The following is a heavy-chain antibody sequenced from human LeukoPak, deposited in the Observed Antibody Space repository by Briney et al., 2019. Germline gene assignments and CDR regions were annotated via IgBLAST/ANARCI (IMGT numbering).Heavy chain of an antibody. CDR2: ISGYNANA. CDR1: GYTFTNYG. Sequence: ASVKVSCKASGYTFTNYGITWIREAPGQGPAWLGWISGYNANAHYAQNVQGRVTLTTDTSTNTAYMELRGLTSDDTAMYYCARVGRGCSSIRCYWEDWFDPWGQGTLVIVSS. J-gene: IGHJ5*02. CDR3: ARVGRGCSSIRCYWEDWFDP. V-gene: IGHV1-18*01. D-gene: IGHD2-2*01.